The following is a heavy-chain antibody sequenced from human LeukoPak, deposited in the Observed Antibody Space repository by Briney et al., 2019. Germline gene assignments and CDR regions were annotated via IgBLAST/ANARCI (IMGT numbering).Heavy chain of an antibody. Sequence: SETLSLTCTVSGGSISSSSYYWGWIRQPPGKGLEWIGSIYYSGSTYYNPSLKSRVTISVDTSKNQFSLKLSSVTAADTAVYYCARDYYGSGSYIRPTFDYWGQGTLVTVSS. V-gene: IGHV4-39*07. CDR3: ARDYYGSGSYIRPTFDY. D-gene: IGHD3-10*01. J-gene: IGHJ4*02. CDR2: IYYSGST. CDR1: GGSISSSSYY.